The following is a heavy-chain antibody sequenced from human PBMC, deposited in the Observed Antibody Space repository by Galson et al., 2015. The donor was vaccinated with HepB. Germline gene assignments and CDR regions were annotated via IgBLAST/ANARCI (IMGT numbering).Heavy chain of an antibody. V-gene: IGHV7-4-1*02. CDR3: ARDRRYFDWLPQDQTEYFDY. D-gene: IGHD3-9*01. Sequence: SVKVSCKASGYTFTSYAMNWVRQAPGQGLEWMGWINTNTGNPTYAQGFTGRFVFSLDTSVSTAYLQISSLKAEDTAVYYCARDRRYFDWLPQDQTEYFDYWGQGTLVTVSS. CDR1: GYTFTSYA. CDR2: INTNTGNP. J-gene: IGHJ4*02.